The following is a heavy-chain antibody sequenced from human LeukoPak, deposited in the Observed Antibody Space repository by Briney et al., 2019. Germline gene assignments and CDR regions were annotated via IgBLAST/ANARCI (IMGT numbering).Heavy chain of an antibody. Sequence: GGSLRLSCAASGFMFSSNWMSWVRLAPGKGLEWVANIKEDGTETYYMDSVKGRFTISRDNAKNSLYLQMNSLRVEDTAVYYCAKEPPDYWGQGTLVTVSS. CDR2: IKEDGTET. V-gene: IGHV3-7*03. CDR3: AKEPPDY. J-gene: IGHJ4*02. CDR1: GFMFSSNW.